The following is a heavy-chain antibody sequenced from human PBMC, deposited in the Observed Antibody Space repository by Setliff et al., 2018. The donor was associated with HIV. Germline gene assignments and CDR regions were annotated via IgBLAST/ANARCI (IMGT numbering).Heavy chain of an antibody. D-gene: IGHD3-9*01. CDR1: GYSLTELS. CDR2: FDPEDDET. V-gene: IGHV1-24*01. CDR3: ATSGFYDILTGPTPGVFDI. Sequence: ASVISCKVSGYSLTELSIHWVRQAPREGLEWMGGFDPEDDETVYAEKFQGRVTMTEDTSTDTAYMALSSLRSEDTAMYYCATSGFYDILTGPTPGVFDIWGQGTMVTVSS. J-gene: IGHJ3*02.